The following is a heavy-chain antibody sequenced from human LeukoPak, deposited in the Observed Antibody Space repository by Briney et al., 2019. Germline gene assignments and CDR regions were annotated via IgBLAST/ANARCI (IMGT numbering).Heavy chain of an antibody. D-gene: IGHD1-26*01. J-gene: IGHJ4*02. CDR2: INSDGSST. V-gene: IGHV3-74*01. Sequence: GGSLRLSCAASGFIYTTYWMHWVREAPGKGLVWVARINSDGSSTYYADSVKRRFTISRDNSKNTLYLQMNSLRAEDTAVYYCTRDLVGATSDFWGQGTLVSVSS. CDR3: TRDLVGATSDF. CDR1: GFIYTTYW.